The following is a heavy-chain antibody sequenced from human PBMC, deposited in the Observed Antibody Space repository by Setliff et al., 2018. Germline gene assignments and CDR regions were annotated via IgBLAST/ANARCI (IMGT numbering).Heavy chain of an antibody. Sequence: GESLTISCAASGFTFSIYSMNWVRQAPGKGLEWIAYISSGSNSIYHADSVMGRFTISRDNARNSLYLQMNRLGPEDTAVYYCAKSGGDHCCPLYHHYYMDVWGTGTTVTVSS. CDR2: ISSGSNSI. J-gene: IGHJ6*03. V-gene: IGHV3-48*01. D-gene: IGHD2-21*02. CDR1: GFTFSIYS. CDR3: AKSGGDHCCPLYHHYYMDV.